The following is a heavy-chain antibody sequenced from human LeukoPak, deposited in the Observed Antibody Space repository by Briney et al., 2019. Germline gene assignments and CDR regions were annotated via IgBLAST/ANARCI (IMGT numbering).Heavy chain of an antibody. CDR1: GITFSIYA. CDR3: ARDGSTSPWYYYGMDV. Sequence: GVSVILFCPATGITFSIYAMHWVRHAPAKGLESMTNKPYDGSNKYYADSVKGRFTISRDNSKNTLYLQMNSLRAEDTAVYYCARDGSTSPWYYYGMDVWGQGTTVTVSS. CDR2: KPYDGSNK. D-gene: IGHD2-2*01. J-gene: IGHJ6*02. V-gene: IGHV3-30-3*01.